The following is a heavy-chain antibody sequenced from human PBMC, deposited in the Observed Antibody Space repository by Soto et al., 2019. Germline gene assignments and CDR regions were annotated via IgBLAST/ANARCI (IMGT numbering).Heavy chain of an antibody. J-gene: IGHJ5*02. CDR3: ARDLSSSWYNVA. V-gene: IGHV3-7*04. CDR1: GFTFSSYW. CDR2: IKQDGSEK. D-gene: IGHD6-13*01. Sequence: EVQLVESGGGLVQPEGSLSLSCAASGFTFSSYWMSWVRQAPGKGLEWVDNIKQDGSEKYYVDAVKGRFTISSDNAKNSLYLQMNSLRAEDTAVYYCARDLSSSWYNVAWGQGTLGAVSS.